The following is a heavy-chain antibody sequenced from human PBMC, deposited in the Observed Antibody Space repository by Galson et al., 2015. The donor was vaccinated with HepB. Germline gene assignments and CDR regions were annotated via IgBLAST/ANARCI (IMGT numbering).Heavy chain of an antibody. CDR1: GYSFTSYW. CDR3: ARRGFDGTAIPLPQLWYFEL. J-gene: IGHJ2*01. Sequence: QSGAEVKKPGESLKISCKGSGYSFTSYWIGWVRQMPGKGLEWMGIIYPGDSDTRYSPSFQGQVTISADKSISTAYLQWSSLKASDTAMYYCARRGFDGTAIPLPQLWYFELWGRGTLVTVSS. CDR2: IYPGDSDT. D-gene: IGHD2-21*02. V-gene: IGHV5-51*03.